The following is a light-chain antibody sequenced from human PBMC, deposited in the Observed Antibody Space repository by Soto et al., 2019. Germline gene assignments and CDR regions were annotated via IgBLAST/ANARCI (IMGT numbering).Light chain of an antibody. CDR2: AAS. CDR3: QKLNSFPIN. V-gene: IGKV1-9*01. Sequence: IQLTHSPSSLSASVLYRVTITCRASPAISNYLAWYQQKPGKAPKLLIYAASTLQSGVPSRFSGSGSGTEFTLTITSLQPEDFATYYCQKLNSFPINFGQGTRLEIK. CDR1: PAISNY. J-gene: IGKJ5*01.